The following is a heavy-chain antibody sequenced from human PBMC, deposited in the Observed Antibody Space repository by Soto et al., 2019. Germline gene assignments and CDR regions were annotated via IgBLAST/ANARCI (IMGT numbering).Heavy chain of an antibody. V-gene: IGHV4-39*07. Sequence: SETLSLTCTVSGGSISSSSYYWGWIRQPPGKGLEWIGKIYHSGGTNYNPSLKSRVTISVDTSKNQFSLKLSSVTAADTAVYYCARKFGGILTGLDMDVWGQGTTVTVSS. D-gene: IGHD3-9*01. CDR1: GGSISSSSYY. CDR2: IYHSGGT. CDR3: ARKFGGILTGLDMDV. J-gene: IGHJ6*02.